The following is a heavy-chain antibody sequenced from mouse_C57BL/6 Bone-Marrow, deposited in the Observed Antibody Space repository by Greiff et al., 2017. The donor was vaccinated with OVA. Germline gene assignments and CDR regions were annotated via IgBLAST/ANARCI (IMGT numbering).Heavy chain of an antibody. V-gene: IGHV1-20*01. J-gene: IGHJ2*01. CDR3: ARGYGSSYEGYCDY. CDR1: GYSFTGYF. Sequence: EVQLQESGPELVKPGDSVKISCKASGYSFTGYFMNWVMQSHGKSLEWIGRINPYNGDTFYNQKFKGKATLTVDKSYSTARMELRSLTSEDSAVYYSARGYGSSYEGYCDYWGQGTTLTVSS. CDR2: INPYNGDT. D-gene: IGHD1-1*01.